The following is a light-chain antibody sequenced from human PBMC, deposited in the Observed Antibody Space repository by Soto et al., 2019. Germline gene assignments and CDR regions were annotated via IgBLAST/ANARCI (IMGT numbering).Light chain of an antibody. J-gene: IGLJ2*01. CDR2: SND. CDR1: SSNIGSNT. V-gene: IGLV1-44*01. Sequence: QSVLTQPPSASGTPGQRVTISCSGSSSNIGSNTVTWYQQLPGTAPKLLIYSNDRRPSGVPDRFSGSKSGTSASLAISGLQPDFEADYYCAVWDDSLNGVVFGGGTKLTVL. CDR3: AVWDDSLNGVV.